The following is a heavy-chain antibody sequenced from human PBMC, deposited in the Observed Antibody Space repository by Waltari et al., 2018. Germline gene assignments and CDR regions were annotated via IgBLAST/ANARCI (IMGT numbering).Heavy chain of an antibody. V-gene: IGHV4-34*01. D-gene: IGHD6-6*01. Sequence: QVQLQQWGAGLLKPSETLSLTCAVYGGSFSGYYWSWIRPPPGKGLEWIGEINHSGSTNYNPSLKSRVTISVDTSKNQFSLKLSSVTAANTAVYYCARGRIAARRSYFQHWGQGTLVTVSS. CDR1: GGSFSGYY. CDR3: ARGRIAARRSYFQH. CDR2: INHSGST. J-gene: IGHJ1*01.